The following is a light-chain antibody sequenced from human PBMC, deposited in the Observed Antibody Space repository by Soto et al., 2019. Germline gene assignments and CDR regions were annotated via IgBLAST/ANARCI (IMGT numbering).Light chain of an antibody. CDR2: DAS. CDR1: QDIRNC. V-gene: IGKV1-5*01. Sequence: DVQSTRSPSPLSASVGDSVTITFLAIQDIRNCFAWYQKQPGKATNHMLYDASSLKSGVAARFSGSGCGTEFTLTISSMQPAHLATYSSQPYNTYSTFAQGTRLEIK. CDR3: QPYNTYST. J-gene: IGKJ5*01.